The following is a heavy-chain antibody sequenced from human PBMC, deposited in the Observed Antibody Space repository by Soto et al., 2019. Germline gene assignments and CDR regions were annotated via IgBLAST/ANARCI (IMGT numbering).Heavy chain of an antibody. CDR2: ISWNSGSI. Sequence: EVQLVESGGGLVQPGRSLRLSCAASGFTFDDYAMHWVRQAPGKGLEWVSGISWNSGSIGYADSVKGRFTISRDNAKNSRYLQMNIRXAEDTAXXYCAKDLNNPYNPGEPFNIWGQGKMVTAPS. D-gene: IGHD1-1*01. V-gene: IGHV3-9*01. CDR1: GFTFDDYA. CDR3: AKDLNNPYNPGEPFNI. J-gene: IGHJ3*02.